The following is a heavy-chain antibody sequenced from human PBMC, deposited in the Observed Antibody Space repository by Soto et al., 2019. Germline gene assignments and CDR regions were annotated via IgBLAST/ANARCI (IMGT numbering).Heavy chain of an antibody. CDR3: ASWALWFGELEGHNWFDP. D-gene: IGHD3-10*01. CDR1: GGSISSSSYY. Sequence: PSETLSLTCTVSGGSISSSSYYWGWIRQPPGKGLEWIGSIYYSGSTYYNPSLKSRVTISVDTSKNQFSLKLSSVTAADTAVYYCASWALWFGELEGHNWFDPWGQGTLVTVSS. J-gene: IGHJ5*02. CDR2: IYYSGST. V-gene: IGHV4-39*01.